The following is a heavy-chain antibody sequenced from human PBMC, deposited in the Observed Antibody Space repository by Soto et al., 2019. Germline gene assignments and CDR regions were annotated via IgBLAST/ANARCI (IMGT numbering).Heavy chain of an antibody. Sequence: EVQLVQSGAEVKKPGESLRISCKGSGYTFTSYWISWVRQMPGKGLEWMGKIDPSDSSASYNPSLQGHISISVDKSIATVYLQWSGLRVSDTATYYCARHLSIVLAPSDHWGQGTLVSVSS. CDR3: ARHLSIVLAPSDH. CDR2: IDPSDSSA. J-gene: IGHJ4*02. D-gene: IGHD3-16*01. V-gene: IGHV5-10-1*03. CDR1: GYTFTSYW.